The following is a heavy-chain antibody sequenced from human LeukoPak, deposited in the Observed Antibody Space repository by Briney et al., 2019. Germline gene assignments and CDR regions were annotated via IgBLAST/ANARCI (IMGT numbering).Heavy chain of an antibody. CDR1: GDSLSSYY. CDR2: LYTDGST. V-gene: IGHV4-4*07. Sequence: PSETLSLTCTVSGDSLSSYYWSWVRQPAGKGLEWIGRLYTDGSTNYNPFLKSRATMSVDTSKNQFSLSLSSVTTADTAVYFCVRDRYYYDNNYGPAFDYWGQGTLVTVS. D-gene: IGHD3-22*01. CDR3: VRDRYYYDNNYGPAFDY. J-gene: IGHJ4*02.